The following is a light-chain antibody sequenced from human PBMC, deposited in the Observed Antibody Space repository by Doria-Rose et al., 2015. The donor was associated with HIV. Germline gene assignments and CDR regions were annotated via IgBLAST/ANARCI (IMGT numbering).Light chain of an antibody. J-gene: IGLJ1*01. Sequence: QSVVTQPPSVSGAPEQRDAISCTGSSSNIGAGFDVNWYQQFPGTAPKLLIHGTTNRLSEVPDRFSGSKSGISALLAISGLRAEDEADYYCQSYDSRLSVYVFGTGTKVTVL. V-gene: IGLV1-40*02. CDR1: SSNIGAGFD. CDR3: QSYDSRLSVYV. CDR2: GTT.